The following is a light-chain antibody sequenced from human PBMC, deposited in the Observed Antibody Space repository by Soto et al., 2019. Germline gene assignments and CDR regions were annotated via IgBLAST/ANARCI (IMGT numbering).Light chain of an antibody. CDR3: QHYNSYSEA. V-gene: IGKV1-5*03. J-gene: IGKJ1*01. Sequence: DIQMTQSPSTLSGSVGDRVTITCRASQTISSWLAGDQQKPGKAPKLLIYKASTLKSGVPSRFSGSGSGTEFTLTISSLQPDDYATYYCQHYNSYSEAFGQGTKVELK. CDR1: QTISSW. CDR2: KAS.